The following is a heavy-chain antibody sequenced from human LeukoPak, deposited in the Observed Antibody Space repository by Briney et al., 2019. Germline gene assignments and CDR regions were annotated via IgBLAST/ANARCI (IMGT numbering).Heavy chain of an antibody. D-gene: IGHD2-15*01. CDR1: GYPFTGYY. CDR2: INPHSGGT. CDR3: ARGFCSGGSCYSYDY. Sequence: ASVKVSCKASGYPFTGYYMHWVRQAPGQGLEWMGWINPHSGGTDYAQKFQGRVTMTSDTSTSTVYMELSSLRSEDTAVYYCARGFCSGGSCYSYDYWGQGTLVTVSS. V-gene: IGHV1-2*02. J-gene: IGHJ4*02.